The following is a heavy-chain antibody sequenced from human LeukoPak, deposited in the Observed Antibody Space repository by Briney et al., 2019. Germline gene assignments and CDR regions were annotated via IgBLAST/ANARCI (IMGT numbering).Heavy chain of an antibody. J-gene: IGHJ6*03. CDR3: ARQYYDFWSGSYYYYMDV. V-gene: IGHV4-59*01. Sequence: SETLSLTCTVSGGSISNYYWTWIRQPPGKGLEWIGYTYYNGSTKYNPSLKSRVTISVDTSKNQFSLRLTSVTAADTAVYYCARQYYDFWSGSYYYYMDVWGKGTTVTVS. CDR1: GGSISNYY. D-gene: IGHD3-3*01. CDR2: TYYNGST.